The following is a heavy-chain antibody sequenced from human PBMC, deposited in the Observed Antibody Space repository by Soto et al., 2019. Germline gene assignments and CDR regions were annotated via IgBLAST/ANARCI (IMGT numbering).Heavy chain of an antibody. Sequence: PWETLPLTCAGSGSSSSSGGYSWSWIRQPPGKGLEWIGYIYHRWSTYDNPSVKSRVTISVDRSKNQLSLKLSSVTAADTAVYYCARGQGDTAMYYWGQGTLVTVSS. V-gene: IGHV4-30-2*01. CDR3: ARGQGDTAMYY. CDR1: GSSSSSGGYS. J-gene: IGHJ4*02. D-gene: IGHD5-18*01. CDR2: IYHRWST.